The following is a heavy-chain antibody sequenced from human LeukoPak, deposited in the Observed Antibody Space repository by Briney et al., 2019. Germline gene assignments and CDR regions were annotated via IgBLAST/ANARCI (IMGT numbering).Heavy chain of an antibody. CDR2: INHSGST. Sequence: SETLSLTCAVYGGSFSGYYWSWIRQPPGKGLEWIGEINHSGSTNYNPSLKSRVTISVDTSKNQFSLNLNSVTAADTAVYYCARGPTTVTRAFDYWGQGTLVTVSS. J-gene: IGHJ4*02. D-gene: IGHD4-17*01. V-gene: IGHV4-34*01. CDR1: GGSFSGYY. CDR3: ARGPTTVTRAFDY.